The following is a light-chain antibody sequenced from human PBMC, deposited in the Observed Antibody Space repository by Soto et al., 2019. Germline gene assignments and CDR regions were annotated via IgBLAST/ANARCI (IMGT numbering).Light chain of an antibody. CDR3: QQHANWPLT. Sequence: EIVLTQSPATLSLSPGERATLSCRASQSVGNTLAWYQQKPGQAPCLLIYEASTRATGIPARFSGSGSGTDFTLTISGLEPEDLAVYYGQQHANWPLTFGGGTKVEIK. CDR2: EAS. V-gene: IGKV3-11*01. CDR1: QSVGNT. J-gene: IGKJ4*01.